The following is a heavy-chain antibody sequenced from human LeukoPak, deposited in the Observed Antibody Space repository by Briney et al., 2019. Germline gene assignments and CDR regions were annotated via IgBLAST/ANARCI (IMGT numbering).Heavy chain of an antibody. CDR2: ISSSSSTI. Sequence: PGGSLRLSCAASGFTFSSYSMNWVRQAPGKGLEWVSYISSSSSTIYYADSAKGRFTISRDNAKNSLYLQMNSLRAEDTAVYYCAKEGVRWLTAPLEYWGQGNPVNLSS. D-gene: IGHD5-12*01. CDR1: GFTFSSYS. CDR3: AKEGVRWLTAPLEY. V-gene: IGHV3-48*04. J-gene: IGHJ4*01.